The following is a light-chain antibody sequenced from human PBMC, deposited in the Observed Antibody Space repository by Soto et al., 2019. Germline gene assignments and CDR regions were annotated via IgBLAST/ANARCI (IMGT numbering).Light chain of an antibody. CDR2: DAS. J-gene: IGKJ2*03. CDR3: QQFNSRPYS. Sequence: DIQMTQSPSSLSASVGDRVTISCQSSQAITNFLIWYQQKPGKAPKLLIYDASNLESGVPSRFSGSGSGTDFFFTISSLQPEDSATYYCQQFNSRPYSFGQGTKLEIK. CDR1: QAITNF. V-gene: IGKV1-33*01.